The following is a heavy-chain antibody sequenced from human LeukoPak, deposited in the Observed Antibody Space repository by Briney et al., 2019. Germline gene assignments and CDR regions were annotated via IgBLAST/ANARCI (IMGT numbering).Heavy chain of an antibody. CDR1: GGSISSYY. CDR3: ARVGGDTAMVTTAFDI. CDR2: IYYSGST. Sequence: KPSETLSLTCTVSGGSISSYYWSWIRQPPGKGLEWIGNIYYSGSTIYNPSLKSRLTISVDTSKNQFSLKLSSVTAADTAVYYCARVGGDTAMVTTAFDIWGQGTMVTVSS. J-gene: IGHJ3*02. D-gene: IGHD5-18*01. V-gene: IGHV4-59*12.